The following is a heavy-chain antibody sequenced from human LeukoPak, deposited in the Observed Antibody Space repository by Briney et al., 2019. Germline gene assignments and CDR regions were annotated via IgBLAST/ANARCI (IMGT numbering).Heavy chain of an antibody. V-gene: IGHV3-30*19. CDR2: ISYDGSNK. D-gene: IGHD3-10*01. CDR3: ARDPYYGSGPLGY. J-gene: IGHJ4*02. Sequence: GGSLRLSCAASGFTFSDYGMHWVRQAPGKGLEWVAVISYDGSNKYYADSVKGRFTISRDNSKNTLYLQMNSLRAEDTAVYYCARDPYYGSGPLGYWGQGTLVTVSS. CDR1: GFTFSDYG.